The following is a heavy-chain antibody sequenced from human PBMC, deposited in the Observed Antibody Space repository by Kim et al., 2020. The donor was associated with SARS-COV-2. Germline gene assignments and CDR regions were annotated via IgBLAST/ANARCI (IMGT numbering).Heavy chain of an antibody. CDR2: GRT. V-gene: IGHV1-46*01. J-gene: IGHJ4*02. CDR3: ARASWGFDY. D-gene: IGHD3-16*01. Sequence: GRTSYAQKFQGRVTMTRDTSTSTVYMELSSLRSEDTAVYYCARASWGFDYWGQGTLVTVSS.